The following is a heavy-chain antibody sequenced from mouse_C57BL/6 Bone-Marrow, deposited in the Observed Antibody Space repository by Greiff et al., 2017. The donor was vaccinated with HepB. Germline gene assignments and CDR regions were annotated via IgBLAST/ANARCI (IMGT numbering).Heavy chain of an antibody. V-gene: IGHV1-74*01. Sequence: QVQLQQPGAELVKPGASVKVSCKASGYTFTSYWMHWVKQRPGQGLEWIGRIHPSDSDTNYNQKFKGKATLTVDKSSSTAYMQLSSLTSEDSAVYYWAIRAYGYDGPWFAYWGQGTLVTVSA. CDR2: IHPSDSDT. CDR3: AIRAYGYDGPWFAY. CDR1: GYTFTSYW. D-gene: IGHD2-2*01. J-gene: IGHJ3*01.